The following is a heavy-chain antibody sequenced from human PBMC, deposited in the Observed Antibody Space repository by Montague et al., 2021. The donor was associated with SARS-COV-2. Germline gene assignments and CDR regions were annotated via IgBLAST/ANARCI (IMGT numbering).Heavy chain of an antibody. V-gene: IGHV4-61*01. CDR2: IYYSGST. Sequence: SETLSLTCTVSGDSVSSGSYYWSWIRQPTGKGLEWIGYIYYSGSTNHNPSLKSRVSISVDTSKNQFSLKLISVTAADTAVCYCASHPWHITIFGVVTRYGMDVWGQGTTVTVSS. J-gene: IGHJ6*02. CDR1: GDSVSSGSYY. D-gene: IGHD3-3*01. CDR3: ASHPWHITIFGVVTRYGMDV.